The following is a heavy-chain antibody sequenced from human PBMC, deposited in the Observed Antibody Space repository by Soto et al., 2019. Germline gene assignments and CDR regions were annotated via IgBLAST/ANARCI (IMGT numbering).Heavy chain of an antibody. CDR2: IYYSGST. J-gene: IGHJ4*02. CDR3: ARYGGLYGHPYYFDY. Sequence: SETLSLTCTVSGGSISSGGYYWSWIRQHPGKGLEWIGYIYYSGSTYYNPSLKSRVTISVDTSKNQFSLKLSSVTAADTAVYYCARYGGLYGHPYYFDYWGQGTLVTVSS. CDR1: GGSISSGGYY. V-gene: IGHV4-31*03. D-gene: IGHD3-10*01.